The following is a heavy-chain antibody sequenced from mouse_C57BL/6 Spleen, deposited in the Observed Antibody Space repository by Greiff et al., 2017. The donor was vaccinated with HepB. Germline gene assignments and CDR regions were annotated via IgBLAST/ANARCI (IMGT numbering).Heavy chain of an antibody. CDR1: GFTFSSYA. J-gene: IGHJ1*03. D-gene: IGHD2-3*01. CDR3: ARAFRYDGDYGYFDV. Sequence: DVKLVESGGGLVKPGGSLKLSCAASGFTFSSYAMSWVRQTPEKRLEWVATISDGGSYTYYPDNVKGRFTISRDNAKNNLYLQMSHLKSEDTAMYYCARAFRYDGDYGYFDVWGTGTTVTVSS. CDR2: ISDGGSYT. V-gene: IGHV5-4*03.